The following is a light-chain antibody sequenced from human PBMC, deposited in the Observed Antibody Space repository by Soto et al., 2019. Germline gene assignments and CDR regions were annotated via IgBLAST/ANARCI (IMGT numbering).Light chain of an antibody. V-gene: IGKV2-28*01. CDR2: LGS. CDR1: QSLLHSNGYNY. J-gene: IGKJ1*01. Sequence: DIVMTQSPLSLPVTPGEPASISCRSSQSLLHSNGYNYLDWYLQKPGQSPQLLIYLGSNRASGVPDRFSGSGSGTDFTLTISRVEAEDVGVYYCMPALQTPPWTFGQGTKVEIK. CDR3: MPALQTPPWT.